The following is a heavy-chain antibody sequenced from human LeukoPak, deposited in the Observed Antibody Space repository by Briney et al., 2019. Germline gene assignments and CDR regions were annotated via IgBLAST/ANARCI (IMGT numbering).Heavy chain of an antibody. CDR3: ARVRPDTAMGYFDY. CDR2: IIPILGIA. V-gene: IGHV1-69*02. Sequence: SVKVSCKASGGTFSSYTISWVRQAPGQGLEWMGRIIPILGIANYAQKFQGRVTITADKSTSTVYMELSSLRSEDTAVYYCARVRPDTAMGYFDYWGQGTLVTVSS. D-gene: IGHD5-18*01. CDR1: GGTFSSYT. J-gene: IGHJ4*02.